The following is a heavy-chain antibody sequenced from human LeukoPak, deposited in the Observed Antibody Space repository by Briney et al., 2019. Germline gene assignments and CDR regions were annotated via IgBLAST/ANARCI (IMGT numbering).Heavy chain of an antibody. CDR1: GFIFSNYG. V-gene: IGHV4-38-2*01. J-gene: IGHJ4*02. D-gene: IGHD4-17*01. CDR2: IYYNGIT. Sequence: GSLRLSCAASGFIFSNYGMNWVRQPPGKELQWIGSIYYNGITHYNPSLESRVTISADTSTNEFSLKLRSVTAADTAMYYCARDHGDFVQHDWGQGTLVTVSS. CDR3: ARDHGDFVQHD.